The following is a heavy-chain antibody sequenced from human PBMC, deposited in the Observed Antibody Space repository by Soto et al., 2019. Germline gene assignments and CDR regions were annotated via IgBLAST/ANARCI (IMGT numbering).Heavy chain of an antibody. J-gene: IGHJ4*02. CDR1: GFTFSSYA. Sequence: PVGSLRLSCAASGFTFSSYAMSCVRHAPGKGLEWVSAISGSGGSTYYADSVKGRFTISRDNSKNTLYLQMNSLRAEDTAVYYCATLQRARPPSHPAEYWGPATLVNVS. V-gene: IGHV3-23*01. CDR2: ISGSGGST. D-gene: IGHD4-4*01. CDR3: ATLQRARPPSHPAEY.